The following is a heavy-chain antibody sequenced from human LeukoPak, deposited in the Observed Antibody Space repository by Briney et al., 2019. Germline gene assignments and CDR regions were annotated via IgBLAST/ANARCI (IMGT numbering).Heavy chain of an antibody. CDR3: ARASEWFGESP. D-gene: IGHD3-10*01. Sequence: SETLSLTCIVSGGSISNYYWSWIRQPPGKGLEWIGYIYYSGSTNYNPSLKSRVTISVDTSKNQFSLKLSSVTAADTAVYYCARASEWFGESPWGQGTLVTVSS. CDR1: GGSISNYY. V-gene: IGHV4-59*01. J-gene: IGHJ5*02. CDR2: IYYSGST.